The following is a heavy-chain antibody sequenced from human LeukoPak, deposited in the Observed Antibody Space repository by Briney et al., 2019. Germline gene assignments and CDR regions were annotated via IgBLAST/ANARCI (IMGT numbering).Heavy chain of an antibody. CDR1: GDSVNSFYY. Sequence: TSETLSLTCTVSGDSVNSFYYWGWLRPPPGKGLEWIASVYYNGRTYTNPSLNSRVTTSVDTSKNHLSLRLDSVSAADTAVYYCARQGSSGWSHFDHWGQGTLVTVSS. D-gene: IGHD6-19*01. CDR3: ARQGSSGWSHFDH. J-gene: IGHJ5*02. V-gene: IGHV4-38-2*02. CDR2: VYYNGRT.